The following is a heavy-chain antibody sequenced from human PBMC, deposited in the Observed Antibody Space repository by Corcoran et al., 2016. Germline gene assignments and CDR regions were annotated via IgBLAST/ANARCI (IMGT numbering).Heavy chain of an antibody. J-gene: IGHJ6*02. CDR1: GFTFSSYG. CDR3: ARDPDCGGDCPYDGMDV. D-gene: IGHD2-21*01. CDR2: IWYDGSNK. Sequence: QVQLVESGGGVVQPGRSLRLSCAASGFTFSSYGMHWVRQAPGKGLEWVAVIWYDGSNKYYADSVKGRFTISRDNSKNTLYLQMNSLRAEYTAVYYCARDPDCGGDCPYDGMDVWGQGTTVTVSS. V-gene: IGHV3-33*01.